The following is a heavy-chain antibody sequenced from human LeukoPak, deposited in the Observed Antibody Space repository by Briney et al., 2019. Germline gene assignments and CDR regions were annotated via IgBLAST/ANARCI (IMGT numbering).Heavy chain of an antibody. Sequence: GASVKVSCKASGYTFTSYYMHWVRQAPGQGLEWMGIINPNGGSTSYAQKFQGRVTMTRDTSTSTVYMELSSLRSEDTAVYYCARVMTTVKDGDYWGQGTLVTVSS. CDR2: INPNGGST. V-gene: IGHV1-46*01. D-gene: IGHD4-17*01. CDR3: ARVMTTVKDGDY. J-gene: IGHJ4*02. CDR1: GYTFTSYY.